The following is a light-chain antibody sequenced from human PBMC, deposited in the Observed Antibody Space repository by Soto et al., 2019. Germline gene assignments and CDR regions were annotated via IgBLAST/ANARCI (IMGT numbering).Light chain of an antibody. J-gene: IGKJ2*01. CDR3: QQYVRSPMDT. CDR2: GAS. Sequence: DIVLTQSPGTLSVSPGERATLSCRASQSVRSSYLGWYQQKPGQAPRLLIYGASTRATGIPDRFSGSGSGTNFTLTVSRLEPEDFAVYYCQQYVRSPMDTFGQGTKLEIK. CDR1: QSVRSSY. V-gene: IGKV3-20*01.